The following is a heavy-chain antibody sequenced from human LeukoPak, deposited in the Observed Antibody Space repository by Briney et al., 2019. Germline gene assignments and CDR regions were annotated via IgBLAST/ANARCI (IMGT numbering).Heavy chain of an antibody. D-gene: IGHD6-13*01. J-gene: IGHJ6*02. V-gene: IGHV3-30-3*01. Sequence: GGSLRLSCAASGFTFSSYAMHWVRQAPGKGLEWVAVISYDGSNKYYADSVKGRFTISRDNSKNTLYLQMNSLRAEDTAVYYCAKDTRRAAAADDYYYGMDVWGQGTTVTVS. CDR1: GFTFSSYA. CDR3: AKDTRRAAAADDYYYGMDV. CDR2: ISYDGSNK.